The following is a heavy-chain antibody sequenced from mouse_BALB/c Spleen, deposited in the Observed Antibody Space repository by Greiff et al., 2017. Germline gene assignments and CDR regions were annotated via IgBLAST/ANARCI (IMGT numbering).Heavy chain of an antibody. D-gene: IGHD3-3*01. Sequence: EVQLVESGGGLVQPGGSMKLSCVASGFTFSNYWMNWVRQSPEKGLEWVAEIRLKSNNYATHYAESVKGRFTISRDDSKSSVYLQMNNLRAEDTGSYYCTSRGRNYAMDYWGQGTSVTVSS. CDR1: GFTFSNYW. CDR2: IRLKSNNYAT. CDR3: TSRGRNYAMDY. J-gene: IGHJ4*01. V-gene: IGHV6-6*02.